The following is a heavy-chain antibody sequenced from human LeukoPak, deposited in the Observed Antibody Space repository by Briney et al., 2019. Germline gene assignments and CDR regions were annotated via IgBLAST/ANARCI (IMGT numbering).Heavy chain of an antibody. J-gene: IGHJ4*02. CDR2: ISGSGGST. V-gene: IGHV3-23*01. CDR1: GFTFSNAW. CDR3: AKGPVADPFDY. Sequence: GGSLRLSCAASGFTFSNAWMSWVRQAPGKGLEWVSAISGSGGSTYYADSVKGRFTISRDNSKNTLYLQMNSLRAEDTAVYYCAKGPVADPFDYWGQGTLVTVSS. D-gene: IGHD6-19*01.